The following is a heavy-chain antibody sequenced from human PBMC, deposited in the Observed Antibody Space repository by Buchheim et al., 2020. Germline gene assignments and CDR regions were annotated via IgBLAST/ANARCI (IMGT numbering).Heavy chain of an antibody. CDR2: IIPIFGTA. J-gene: IGHJ6*02. D-gene: IGHD2-2*01. CDR1: GGTFSSYA. CDR3: ARDPGCSSTSCHPYYYYYGMDV. Sequence: QVQLVQSGAEVKKPGSSVKVSCKASGGTFSSYAISWVRQAPGQGLEWMGGIIPIFGTANYAQKFPGRATITADESTSTAYMELGSLRSEDTAVYYCARDPGCSSTSCHPYYYYYGMDVWGQGTT. V-gene: IGHV1-69*01.